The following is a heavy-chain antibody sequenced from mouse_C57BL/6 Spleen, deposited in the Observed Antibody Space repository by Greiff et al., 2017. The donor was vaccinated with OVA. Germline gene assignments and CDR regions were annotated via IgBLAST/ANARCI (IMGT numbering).Heavy chain of an antibody. V-gene: IGHV5-4*01. CDR3: ARDKGDGSYYFDY. D-gene: IGHD2-3*01. J-gene: IGHJ2*01. CDR1: GFTFSSYA. Sequence: EVQVVESGGGLVKPGGSLKLSCAASGFTFSSYAMSWVRQTPEKRLEWVATISDGGSYTYYPDNVKGRFTISRDNAKNNLYLQMSHLKSEDTAMYYCARDKGDGSYYFDYWGQGTTLTVSS. CDR2: ISDGGSYT.